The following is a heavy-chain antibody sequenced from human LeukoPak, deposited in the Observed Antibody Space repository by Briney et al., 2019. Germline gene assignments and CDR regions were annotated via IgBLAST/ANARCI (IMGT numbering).Heavy chain of an antibody. D-gene: IGHD6-13*01. CDR2: IIPNSGGT. CDR1: GYTFTGYY. J-gene: IGHJ6*03. CDR3: ARDREYSSSWTSDYYYYYMDV. V-gene: IGHV1-2*02. Sequence: ASVKVSCKASGYTFTGYYLHWGRQDPGQGLEWMGWIIPNSGGTNYAQKFQGRVTMTRDTSISTAYMELSRLRSDDTAVYYCARDREYSSSWTSDYYYYYMDVWGKGTTVTVSS.